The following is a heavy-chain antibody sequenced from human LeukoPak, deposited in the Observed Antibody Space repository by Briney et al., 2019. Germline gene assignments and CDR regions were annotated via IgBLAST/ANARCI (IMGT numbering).Heavy chain of an antibody. D-gene: IGHD2-21*01. CDR2: TSSSDAGT. V-gene: IGHV3-23*01. J-gene: IGHJ4*02. Sequence: GGSLRLSCAASGFTLSTYAMSWVRQTPGKGLEWVAATSSSDAGTYHADSVRSRFTISRDNSKNTLYLQMNSLRAEDAAVYFCAKAPVTSCRGAYCYPFDSWGQGTLVTVSS. CDR3: AKAPVTSCRGAYCYPFDS. CDR1: GFTLSTYA.